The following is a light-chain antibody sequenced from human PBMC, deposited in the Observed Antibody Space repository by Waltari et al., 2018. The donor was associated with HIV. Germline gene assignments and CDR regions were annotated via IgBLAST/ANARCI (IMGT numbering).Light chain of an antibody. J-gene: IGLJ1*01. CDR3: CSYAGSKTYV. CDR1: SSDVGGSNY. Sequence: QSALTQTRSVSGSPGQSVTISCTGTSSDVGGSNYVSWYQQHPGKAPKLIIYDVPKRPSGVPDRFTGSKSGDTASLTMSGLQAEDEADYYCCSYAGSKTYVFGTGTKVTVL. V-gene: IGLV2-11*01. CDR2: DVP.